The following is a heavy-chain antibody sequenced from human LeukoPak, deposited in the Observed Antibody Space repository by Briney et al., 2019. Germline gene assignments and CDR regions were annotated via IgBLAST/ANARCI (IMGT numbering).Heavy chain of an antibody. CDR1: GGSISSSSYY. Sequence: PSETLSLTCTVSGGSISSSSYYWGWIRQPPWKGLEWIGSIYYSGSTYYNPSLKSRVTISVDTSKNQFSLKLSSVTAADTAVYYCARPRSGYDILTGYYYNWFDPWGQGTLVTVSS. V-gene: IGHV4-39*01. CDR3: ARPRSGYDILTGYYYNWFDP. CDR2: IYYSGST. J-gene: IGHJ5*02. D-gene: IGHD3-9*01.